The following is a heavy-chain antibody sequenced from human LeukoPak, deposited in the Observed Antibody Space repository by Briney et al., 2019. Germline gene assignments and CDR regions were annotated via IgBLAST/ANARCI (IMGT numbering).Heavy chain of an antibody. Sequence: SETLSLTCTVSGYSISSGYYWGWIRQPPGKGLEWIGYIYYSGSTNYNPSLKSRVTISVDTSKNQFSLKPSSVTAADTAVYYCATWGSGSYYNERIYDYWGQGTLVTVSS. J-gene: IGHJ4*02. D-gene: IGHD3-10*01. CDR3: ATWGSGSYYNERIYDY. CDR2: IYYSGST. CDR1: GYSISSGYY. V-gene: IGHV4-38-2*02.